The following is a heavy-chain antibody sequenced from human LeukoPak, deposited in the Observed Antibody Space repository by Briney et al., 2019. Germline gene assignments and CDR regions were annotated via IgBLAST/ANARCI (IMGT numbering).Heavy chain of an antibody. Sequence: GGSLRLSCAASGFTFDDYAMHWVRHAPGKGLEWVSGISWNSGSIGYADSVKGRFTISRDNAKNSLYLQMNSLRAEDTALYYCAKDSIRGVVAYNWFDPWGQGTLVTVSS. CDR2: ISWNSGSI. V-gene: IGHV3-9*01. CDR3: AKDSIRGVVAYNWFDP. CDR1: GFTFDDYA. J-gene: IGHJ5*02. D-gene: IGHD3-10*01.